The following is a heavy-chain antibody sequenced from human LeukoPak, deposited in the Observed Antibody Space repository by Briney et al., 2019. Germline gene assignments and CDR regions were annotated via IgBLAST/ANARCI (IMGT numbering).Heavy chain of an antibody. D-gene: IGHD3-22*01. CDR2: ISYDGSNK. V-gene: IGHV3-30*04. J-gene: IGHJ4*02. Sequence: GGSLRLSCAASGFTFSSYAMHWVRQAPGKGLEWVAVISYDGSNKYYADSVKGRFTFSRDNSKNTLYLQMNSLRAEDTAVYYCARETYDSSWPDFDYWGQGTLVTVSS. CDR1: GFTFSSYA. CDR3: ARETYDSSWPDFDY.